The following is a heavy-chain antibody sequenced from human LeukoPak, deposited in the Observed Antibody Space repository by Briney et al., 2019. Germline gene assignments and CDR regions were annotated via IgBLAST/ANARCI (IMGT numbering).Heavy chain of an antibody. CDR2: IKQDGNEK. Sequence: GGSQSLPYTPSGFTLSSYWKSGVRQAPGKGLEWVANIKQDGNEKYYVDSVKGRFTISRDNAKNALYLQMNSVRAEDTAVYYSAREAPSDVFGAFDNWGQGTMVTVSS. V-gene: IGHV3-7*01. J-gene: IGHJ3*02. CDR1: GFTLSSYW. D-gene: IGHD2-2*01. CDR3: AREAPSDVFGAFDN.